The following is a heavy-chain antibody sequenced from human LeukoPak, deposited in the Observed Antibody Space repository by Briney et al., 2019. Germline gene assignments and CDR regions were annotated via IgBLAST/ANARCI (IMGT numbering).Heavy chain of an antibody. J-gene: IGHJ3*02. CDR3: ARATYYDFWSGYSKDAFDI. V-gene: IGHV7-4-1*02. CDR1: GYTFTSYA. Sequence: ASVKVSCKASGYTFTSYAMNWVRQAPGQGLEWMGWINTNTGNPTYAQGFTGRFVFSLDTSVSTAYLQISSLKAEDTAVYYCARATYYDFWSGYSKDAFDIWGQGTMVTVSS. D-gene: IGHD3-3*01. CDR2: INTNTGNP.